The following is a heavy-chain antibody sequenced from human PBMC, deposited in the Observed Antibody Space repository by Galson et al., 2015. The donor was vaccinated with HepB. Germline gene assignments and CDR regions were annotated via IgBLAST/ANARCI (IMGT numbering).Heavy chain of an antibody. D-gene: IGHD5-18*01. J-gene: IGHJ5*02. CDR3: AKDGGRGYTYGPNWFDP. CDR1: GFTFSSYG. CDR2: VSYDGSNK. Sequence: SLRLSCAASGFTFSSYGMHWVRQAPGKGLEWVAVVSYDGSNKYYADSVKGRFTFSRDNSKNTLYLQMNSLRAEDTAIYYCAKDGGRGYTYGPNWFDPWGQGTLVTVSS. V-gene: IGHV3-30*18.